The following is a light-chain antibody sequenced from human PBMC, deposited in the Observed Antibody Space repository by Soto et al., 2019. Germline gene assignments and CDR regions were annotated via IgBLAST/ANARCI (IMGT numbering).Light chain of an antibody. V-gene: IGLV1-44*01. CDR1: RSNIGSNT. CDR3: AAWDDSLNGYV. Sequence: QSVLSQPPSASGTPGQRVTISCSGHRSNIGSNTVNWYQQFPGTAPKLLIYFNIQRPSGVPDRFSGSKSGTSASPAISGLQSEDEADYYCAAWDDSLNGYVFGTGTKVTVL. CDR2: FNI. J-gene: IGLJ1*01.